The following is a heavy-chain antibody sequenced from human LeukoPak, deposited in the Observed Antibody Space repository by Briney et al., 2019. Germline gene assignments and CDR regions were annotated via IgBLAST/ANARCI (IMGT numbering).Heavy chain of an antibody. CDR2: INPNSGVA. J-gene: IGHJ4*02. CDR1: GYTLTDHY. CDR3: ARGTAVGQTRDY. D-gene: IGHD6-13*01. Sequence: APVKVSCKASGYTLTDHYIHWVRQAPGQGLEWMGRINPNSGVANYAQKFQGRVTMTRDTSFSTAYMELSSLTSDDTAVYYCARGTAVGQTRDYWGQGTLVTVSS. V-gene: IGHV1-2*06.